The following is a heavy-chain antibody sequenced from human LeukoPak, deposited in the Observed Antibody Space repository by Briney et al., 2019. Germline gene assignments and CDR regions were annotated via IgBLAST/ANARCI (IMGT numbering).Heavy chain of an antibody. Sequence: PGGSLRLSCAASGFTFSSYWMSWVRQAPGKGLEWVANIKQDGSEKYYVDSVKGRFTISRDNAKNSLYLQMNSLRAEDTAVYYCARDWHDYGDYGGEVGCLHYGMDVWGQGTTVTVSS. CDR2: IKQDGSEK. CDR3: ARDWHDYGDYGGEVGCLHYGMDV. D-gene: IGHD4-17*01. V-gene: IGHV3-7*01. CDR1: GFTFSSYW. J-gene: IGHJ6*02.